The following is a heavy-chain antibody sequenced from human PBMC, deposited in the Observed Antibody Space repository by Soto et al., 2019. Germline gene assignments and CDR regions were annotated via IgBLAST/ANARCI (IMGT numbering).Heavy chain of an antibody. D-gene: IGHD3-22*01. Sequence: SETLSLTCAVSGVSISSGGYSWRWIRQPPGKGLEWIGYIYHSGSTYYTPSLKSRVTISADTSNNQFSLRLNSVTAADTAVYYCARQHYYDSSGYYTWNWGQGTLVTVSS. J-gene: IGHJ4*02. CDR2: IYHSGST. CDR1: GVSISSGGYS. V-gene: IGHV4-30-2*03. CDR3: ARQHYYDSSGYYTWN.